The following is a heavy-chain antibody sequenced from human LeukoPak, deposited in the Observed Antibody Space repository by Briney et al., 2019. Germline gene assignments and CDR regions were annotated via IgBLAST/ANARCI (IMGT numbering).Heavy chain of an antibody. CDR3: AREGYCSSTSCYGGGDY. CDR2: INPNSGGT. J-gene: IGHJ4*02. D-gene: IGHD2-2*01. Sequence: ASVKVSCKASGYTFTSYGISWVRQAPGQGLEWMGRINPNSGGTNYAQKFQGRVTMTRDTSITTAYMELSRLRSDDTAVYYCAREGYCSSTSCYGGGDYWGQGTLVTVSS. V-gene: IGHV1-2*06. CDR1: GYTFTSYG.